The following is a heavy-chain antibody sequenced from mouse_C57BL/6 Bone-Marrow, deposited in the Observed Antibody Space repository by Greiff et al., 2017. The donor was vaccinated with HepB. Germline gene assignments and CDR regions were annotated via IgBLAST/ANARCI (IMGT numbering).Heavy chain of an antibody. CDR1: GYTFTNYW. CDR3: ARSEGYGNYGFAY. Sequence: QVHVKQSGAELVRPGTSVKMSCKASGYTFTNYWIGWAKQRPGHGLEWIGDIYPGGGYTNYNEKFKGKATLTADKSSSTAYMQFSSLTSEDSAIYYCARSEGYGNYGFAYWGQGTLVTVSA. D-gene: IGHD2-10*02. V-gene: IGHV1-63*01. CDR2: IYPGGGYT. J-gene: IGHJ3*01.